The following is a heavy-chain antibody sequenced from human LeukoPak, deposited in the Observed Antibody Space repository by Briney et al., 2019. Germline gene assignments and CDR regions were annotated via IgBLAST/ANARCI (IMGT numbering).Heavy chain of an antibody. J-gene: IGHJ4*02. Sequence: GRSLRLSCAASGFTFSSYGMHWVRQAPGKGLEWVAVISYDGSNKYYADSVKGRFTISRDNSKNTLYLQMNSLRAEDTAVYYCAKQALIGIWFGELLPEYYFEYWGQGTLVTVSS. D-gene: IGHD3-10*01. CDR2: ISYDGSNK. CDR3: AKQALIGIWFGELLPEYYFEY. CDR1: GFTFSSYG. V-gene: IGHV3-30*18.